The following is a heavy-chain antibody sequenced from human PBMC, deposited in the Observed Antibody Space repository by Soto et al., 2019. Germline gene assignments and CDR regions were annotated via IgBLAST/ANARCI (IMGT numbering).Heavy chain of an antibody. CDR1: GFTFSSYA. CDR3: ASRSSGWYFDY. Sequence: EVQLLESGGGLVQPGGSLRLSCAASGFTFSSYAMSWVRQAPGKGLEWVSDISGSGDSTYYADSVKGRFTISRDNSKNTLYLQMNRLRAEETAVYYCASRSSGWYFDYWGQGALVTVSS. D-gene: IGHD6-19*01. J-gene: IGHJ4*02. V-gene: IGHV3-23*01. CDR2: ISGSGDST.